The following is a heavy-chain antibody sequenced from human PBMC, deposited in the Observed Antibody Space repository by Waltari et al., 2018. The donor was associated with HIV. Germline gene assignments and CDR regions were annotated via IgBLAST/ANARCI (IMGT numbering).Heavy chain of an antibody. V-gene: IGHV1-2*06. CDR3: ARVALPAAIHYGMYA. CDR1: GYSFIAYY. Sequence: QVQLVQSGAEMKKPGASVKVSCKASGYSFIAYYIHWVRQAPGQGLEWMGLINPNNSGTNYPQKFQGRVTMTRDTSINTVYMELIRLRPDDTAVYYCARVALPAAIHYGMYAWGQGTTFTVSS. J-gene: IGHJ6*02. CDR2: INPNNSGT. D-gene: IGHD2-2*01.